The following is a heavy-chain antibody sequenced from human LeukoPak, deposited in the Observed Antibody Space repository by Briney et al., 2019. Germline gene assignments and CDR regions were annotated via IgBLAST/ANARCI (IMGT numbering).Heavy chain of an antibody. CDR2: IYHSGST. CDR1: GGSISSGGYY. V-gene: IGHV4-30-2*01. D-gene: IGHD6-13*01. Sequence: SETLSPTCTVSGGSISSGGYYWSWIRQPPGKGLEWIGYIYHSGSTYYNPSLKSRVTISVDRSKNQFSLKLSSVTAADTAVYYCARDEVAAAPDYWGQGTLVTVSS. CDR3: ARDEVAAAPDY. J-gene: IGHJ4*02.